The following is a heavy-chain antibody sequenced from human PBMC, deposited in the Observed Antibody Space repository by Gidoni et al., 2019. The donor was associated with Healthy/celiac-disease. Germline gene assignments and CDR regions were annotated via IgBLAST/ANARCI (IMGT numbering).Heavy chain of an antibody. Sequence: EVQLLESGGGLVQPGGSLRLSCAASGFTSRRYAMCWVRQAPGKGLEWDSAISGSGGSTYYADSVKVRFTISRDNSKNTLYLQMNSLRAEDTAVYYCAKVRLEWLYFDYWGQGTLVTVSS. V-gene: IGHV3-23*01. CDR1: GFTSRRYA. D-gene: IGHD3-3*01. CDR3: AKVRLEWLYFDY. J-gene: IGHJ4*02. CDR2: ISGSGGST.